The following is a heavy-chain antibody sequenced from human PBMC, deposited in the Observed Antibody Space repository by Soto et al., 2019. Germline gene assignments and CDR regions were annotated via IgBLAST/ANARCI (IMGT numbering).Heavy chain of an antibody. D-gene: IGHD4-17*01. J-gene: IGHJ4*02. CDR3: ARVMTTVTTRASPFDY. CDR2: ISSSSSYI. V-gene: IGHV3-21*01. CDR1: GFTFSSYS. Sequence: EVQLVESGGGLVKPGGSLRLSCAASGFTFSSYSMNWVRQAPGKGLEWVPSISSSSSYINYADSVKGRFTISRDNAKNSLYLQMNSLRAEDTAVYYCARVMTTVTTRASPFDYWGQGTLVTVSS.